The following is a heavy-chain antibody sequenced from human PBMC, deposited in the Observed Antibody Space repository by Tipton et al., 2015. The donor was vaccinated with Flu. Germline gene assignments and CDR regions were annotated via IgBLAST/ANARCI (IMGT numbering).Heavy chain of an antibody. V-gene: IGHV4-38-2*01. CDR2: MYHSGRT. CDR3: ARLPTRSYCPDY. J-gene: IGHJ4*02. D-gene: IGHD1-26*01. CDR1: GDSISGSYY. Sequence: TLSLTCAVSGDSISGSYYWGWIRQPPGKGLEWIGSMYHSGRTYYNPSLKSRVTISVDTSKNQFSLKLSSVSAADTAVYYCARLPTRSYCPDYWGQGTLVTVSS.